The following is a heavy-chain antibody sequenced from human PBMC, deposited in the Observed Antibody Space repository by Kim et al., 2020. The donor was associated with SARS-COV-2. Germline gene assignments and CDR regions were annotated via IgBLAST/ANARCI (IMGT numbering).Heavy chain of an antibody. J-gene: IGHJ5*02. Sequence: SETLSLTCTVSGGSISSYYWSWIRQPPGKGLEWIGYIYYSGSTNYNPSLKSRVTISVDTSKNQFSLKLSSLTAADTAVYYCARVIRSPIAVAVWWFDPWGQGTLVTVSS. V-gene: IGHV4-59*01. CDR1: GGSISSYY. D-gene: IGHD6-19*01. CDR2: IYYSGST. CDR3: ARVIRSPIAVAVWWFDP.